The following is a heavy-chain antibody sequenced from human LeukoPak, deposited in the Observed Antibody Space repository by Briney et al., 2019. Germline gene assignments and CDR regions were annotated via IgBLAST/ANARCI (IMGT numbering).Heavy chain of an antibody. CDR1: GFTFSSYN. CDR2: ISTGGNYK. Sequence: GGSLRLSCAASGFTFSSYNMIWVRQAPGNGLEWVSFISTGGNYKYYADSVKGRLTISRDNAKNSLYLQMNSLRAADTAVYYCARTLPYIDYWGQGTLVTVSS. V-gene: IGHV3-21*01. CDR3: ARTLPYIDY. J-gene: IGHJ4*02.